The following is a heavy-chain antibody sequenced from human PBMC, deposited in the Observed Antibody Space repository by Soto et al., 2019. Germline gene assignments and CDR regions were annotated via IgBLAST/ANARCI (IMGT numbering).Heavy chain of an antibody. CDR1: GGSISSSSYY. D-gene: IGHD6-6*01. J-gene: IGHJ4*02. CDR2: IYYSGST. V-gene: IGHV4-39*01. CDR3: ARLPAGSSSPFDY. Sequence: SETLSLTCTVSGGSISSSSYYWGWIRQPPGKGLEWIGSIYYSGSTYYNPSLKSRVTISVDTSKNQFSLKLSSVTAADTAVYYCARLPAGSSSPFDYWGQGTLVTVSS.